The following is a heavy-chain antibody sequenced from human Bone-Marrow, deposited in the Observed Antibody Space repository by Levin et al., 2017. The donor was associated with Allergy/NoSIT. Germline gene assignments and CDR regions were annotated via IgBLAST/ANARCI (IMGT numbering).Heavy chain of an antibody. J-gene: IGHJ4*02. V-gene: IGHV3-49*03. CDR2: IRSKAYGGTT. Sequence: GGSLRLSCTASGFTFGDYAMSWFRQAPGKGLEWVGFIRSKAYGGTTEYAASVKGRFTISRDDSKSIAYLQMNSLKTEDTAVYYCTRDIIDQGKRYCSSTSCWIFWGQGTLVTVSS. D-gene: IGHD2-2*01. CDR3: TRDIIDQGKRYCSSTSCWIF. CDR1: GFTFGDYA.